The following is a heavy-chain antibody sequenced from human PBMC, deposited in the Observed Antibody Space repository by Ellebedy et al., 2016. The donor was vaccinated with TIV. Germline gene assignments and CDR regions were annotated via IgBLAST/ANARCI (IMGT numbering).Heavy chain of an antibody. CDR3: ARGVGSGWYRGKYNWFDP. V-gene: IGHV1-69*13. D-gene: IGHD6-19*01. J-gene: IGHJ5*02. CDR1: GGTFSSYA. CDR2: IIPIFGTA. Sequence: SVKVSXXASGGTFSSYAISWVRQAPGQGLEWMGGIIPIFGTANYAQKFQGRVTITADESTSTAYMELSSLRSEDTAVYYCARGVGSGWYRGKYNWFDPWGQGTLVTVSS.